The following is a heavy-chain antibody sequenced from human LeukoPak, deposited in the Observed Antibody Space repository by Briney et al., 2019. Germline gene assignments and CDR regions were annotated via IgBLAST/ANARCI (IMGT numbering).Heavy chain of an antibody. V-gene: IGHV1-18*01. CDR3: ARETPRSYYYYYMDV. D-gene: IGHD1-14*01. J-gene: IGHJ6*03. Sequence: ASVKVSCKASGYTFTSYGISWVRQAPGQGLEWMGWISAYNGNTNYAQKLQGRVTMTTDTSTSTAYMELRSLRSDDTAVYYCARETPRSYYYYYMDVWGKGTTVTVSS. CDR2: ISAYNGNT. CDR1: GYTFTSYG.